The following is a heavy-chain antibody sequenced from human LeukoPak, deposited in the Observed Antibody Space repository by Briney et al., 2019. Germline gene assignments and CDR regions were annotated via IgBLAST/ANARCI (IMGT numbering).Heavy chain of an antibody. CDR1: GGSISTSNYY. V-gene: IGHV4-39*07. D-gene: IGHD2-15*01. CDR2: IFYSGST. Sequence: SETLSLTCTVSGGSISTSNYYWGWIRQPPGKGLEWIGNIFYSGSTYYSPSLKSRVTISLDTSRNQFSLKLNSVTAADTAIYYCAKNGDRGAYCTGGTCYPYFYYYMDVWGKGTTVTI. J-gene: IGHJ6*03. CDR3: AKNGDRGAYCTGGTCYPYFYYYMDV.